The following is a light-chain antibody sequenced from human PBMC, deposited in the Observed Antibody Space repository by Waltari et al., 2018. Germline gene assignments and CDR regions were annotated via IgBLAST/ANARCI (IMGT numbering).Light chain of an antibody. Sequence: SYEVTQAPSVSVSPGQTARITCFGHALPKQDVHWYQQKPGQAPVLVLYKDRERPSGIPERFSGSSSGTTVTLTICGVQVEDEADYYCQSRDSSGSYWVFGGGTKLTV. V-gene: IGLV3-25*03. CDR2: KDR. J-gene: IGLJ3*02. CDR1: ALPKQD. CDR3: QSRDSSGSYWV.